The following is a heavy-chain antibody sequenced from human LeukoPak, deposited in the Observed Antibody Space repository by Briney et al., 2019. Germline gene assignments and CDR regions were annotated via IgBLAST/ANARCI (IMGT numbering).Heavy chain of an antibody. CDR2: ISYDGSNK. Sequence: GGSLRLSCAASGFTFSSYGMHWVRQAPGKGLEWVAVISYDGSNKYYADSVKGRFTISRDNSKNPLYLQMNSLRAEDTAVYYCAEMSPEAYFDYWGQGTLVTVSS. V-gene: IGHV3-30*03. D-gene: IGHD5-24*01. CDR1: GFTFSSYG. J-gene: IGHJ4*02. CDR3: AEMSPEAYFDY.